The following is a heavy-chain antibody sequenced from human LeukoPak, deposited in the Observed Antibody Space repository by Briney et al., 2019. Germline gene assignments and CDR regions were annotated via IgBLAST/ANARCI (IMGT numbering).Heavy chain of an antibody. V-gene: IGHV3-23*01. D-gene: IGHD3-10*01. CDR3: AKDRAFGQFLWGNDY. CDR1: GFPFSSHG. Sequence: GGSLRLSCAGSGFPFSSHGMNWVRQAPGKGLEWVSGISPGGPTYYADSVKGRFTISRDNSKNTLYLQMNSLRAEDTALYYCAKDRAFGQFLWGNDYWGQGTLVTVSS. CDR2: ISPGGPT. J-gene: IGHJ4*02.